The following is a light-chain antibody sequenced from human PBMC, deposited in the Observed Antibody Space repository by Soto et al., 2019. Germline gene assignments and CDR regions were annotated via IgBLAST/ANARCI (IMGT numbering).Light chain of an antibody. J-gene: IGLJ7*01. CDR2: LEGSGGY. Sequence: QLVLTQSSSASASLGSSVKLTCTLSSGHSSYIIAWHQQQPGKAPRYLMKLEGSGGYNKGSGVPDRFSGSSSGADRYLTISNLQSEDEADYYCETWDSNTAVFGGGTQLTVL. CDR3: ETWDSNTAV. CDR1: SGHSSYI. V-gene: IGLV4-60*03.